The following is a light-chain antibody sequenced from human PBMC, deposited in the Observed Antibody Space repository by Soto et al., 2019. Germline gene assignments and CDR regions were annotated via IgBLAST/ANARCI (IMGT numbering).Light chain of an antibody. CDR2: DAS. J-gene: IGKJ1*01. V-gene: IGKV3-11*01. Sequence: EIVLTQSPATLSSSPGERATLSCRASQHIWSYLAWYQQKPGQAPRLLMYDASKRATGIPARFSGSGSGTDFTLTISSLEPEDFAVYYCQQYGSSPRTFGQGTKVDIK. CDR3: QQYGSSPRT. CDR1: QHIWSY.